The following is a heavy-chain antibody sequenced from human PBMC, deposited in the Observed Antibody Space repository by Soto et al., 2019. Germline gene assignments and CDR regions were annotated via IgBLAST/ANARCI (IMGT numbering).Heavy chain of an antibody. V-gene: IGHV3-9*01. J-gene: IGHJ3*02. D-gene: IGHD3-22*01. CDR3: AKDPQSWLTSFDI. CDR1: GFHFEDYA. Sequence: EVQLVESGGGLVQPGRSLRLSCAASGFHFEDYAMQWVRQPPGKGLEWVSGITHNSGSMAYADSVKGRFTVSRDTAKNSLYLEMNSLTPEDTALYFCAKDPQSWLTSFDICGQGTMVIVS. CDR2: ITHNSGSM.